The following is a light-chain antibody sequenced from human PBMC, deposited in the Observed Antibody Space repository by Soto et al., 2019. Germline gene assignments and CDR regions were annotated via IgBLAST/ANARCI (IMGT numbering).Light chain of an antibody. Sequence: QSALTQPASVSGSPGQSITISCTGTSGDVGNYNLVSWYQQHPGKVPKLVIFDVSERPSGVSNRFSGSKSGNTASLTISGLQSEDEADYYCCSYVGRNIYVFGTGTKVTVL. CDR3: CSYVGRNIYV. V-gene: IGLV2-23*02. CDR1: SGDVGNYNL. J-gene: IGLJ1*01. CDR2: DVS.